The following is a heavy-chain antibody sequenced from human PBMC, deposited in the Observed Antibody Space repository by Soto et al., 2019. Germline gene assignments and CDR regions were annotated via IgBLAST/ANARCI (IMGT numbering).Heavy chain of an antibody. CDR1: GGSISSSNW. V-gene: IGHV4-4*02. CDR2: IYHSGST. Sequence: QVQLQESGPGLVKPSGTLSLTCAVSGGSISSSNWWRWVRQPPGKGLEWIGEIYHSGSTNYNPSLKSRVTMSVDTSKNQFSLKLSSVTAVNTAVYYCARSLGVRGGILPDYWGQGTLVTVSS. CDR3: ARSLGVRGGILPDY. J-gene: IGHJ4*02. D-gene: IGHD3-10*01.